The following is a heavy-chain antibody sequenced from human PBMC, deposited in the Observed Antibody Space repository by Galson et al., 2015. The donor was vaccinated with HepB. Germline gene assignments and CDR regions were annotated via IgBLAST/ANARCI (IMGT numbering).Heavy chain of an antibody. Sequence: SVKVSCKASGYTFTGYHMHWVRQAPGQGLEWMGRINPNSGGTNYAQKFQGRFTMTRDTSINTAYMELSRLRSDDTAVYYCARVELYGETDYWGQGTLVTVSS. J-gene: IGHJ4*02. D-gene: IGHD1-7*01. CDR2: INPNSGGT. CDR1: GYTFTGYH. V-gene: IGHV1-2*06. CDR3: ARVELYGETDY.